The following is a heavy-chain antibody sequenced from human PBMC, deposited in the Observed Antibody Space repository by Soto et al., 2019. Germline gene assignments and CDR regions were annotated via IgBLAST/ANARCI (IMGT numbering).Heavy chain of an antibody. D-gene: IGHD2-21*01. CDR3: AGGLHSPFDS. V-gene: IGHV3-33*01. CDR2: IWYDGNNK. CDR1: GFTFSNYG. J-gene: IGHJ4*02. Sequence: QVQLVESGGRVVQPGGSLRLSCAASGFTFSNYGMHSVRQAPGKGLERVAVIWYDGNNKYYDDYVKGRFTISRDNSNNTLYVQMISLRAEDTAVYYCAGGLHSPFDSWGQGTLVTVSS.